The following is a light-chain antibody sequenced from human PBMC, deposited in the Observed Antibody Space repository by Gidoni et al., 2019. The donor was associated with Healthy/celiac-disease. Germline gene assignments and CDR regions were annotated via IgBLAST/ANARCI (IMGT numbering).Light chain of an antibody. CDR3: QQSYSTLFT. V-gene: IGKV1-39*01. CDR1: QSISSY. CDR2: AAS. Sequence: PSSLSASVGDRVTITCRASQSISSYLNWYQQKPGKAPKLLIYAASSLQSGVPSRFSGSGSGTDFTLTISSLQPEDFATYYCQQSYSTLFTFGPGTKVDIK. J-gene: IGKJ3*01.